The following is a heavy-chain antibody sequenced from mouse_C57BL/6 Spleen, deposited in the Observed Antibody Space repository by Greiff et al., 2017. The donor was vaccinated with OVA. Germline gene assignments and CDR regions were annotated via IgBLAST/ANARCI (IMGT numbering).Heavy chain of an antibody. Sequence: QVQLQQSGAELARPGASVKLSCKASGYTFTSYGISWVKQRTGQGLEWIGEIYPRRGNTYYNEKFKGKATLTADKSSSTAYMELRSLPTEDSAVSFCESASIYCACCEVVWFAYWGQGTLVTVSA. CDR3: ESASIYCACCEVVWFAY. D-gene: IGHD5-1*01. CDR2: IYPRRGNT. CDR1: GYTFTSYG. V-gene: IGHV1-81*01. J-gene: IGHJ3*01.